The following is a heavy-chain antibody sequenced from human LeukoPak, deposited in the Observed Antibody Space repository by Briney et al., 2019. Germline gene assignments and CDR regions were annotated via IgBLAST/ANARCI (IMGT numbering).Heavy chain of an antibody. CDR1: GFTVSDNY. CDR3: ARSLSSRFSGPRRPYYFDY. D-gene: IGHD3-16*02. J-gene: IGHJ4*02. V-gene: IGHV3-66*01. CDR2: IYSGGST. Sequence: GGSLRLSCAASGFTVSDNYMSWVRQAPGKGLEWVSVIYSGGSTNYADSVKGRFTISRDNSKNTLYLQMNSLRAEDTAVYYCARSLSSRFSGPRRPYYFDYWGQGTLVTVSS.